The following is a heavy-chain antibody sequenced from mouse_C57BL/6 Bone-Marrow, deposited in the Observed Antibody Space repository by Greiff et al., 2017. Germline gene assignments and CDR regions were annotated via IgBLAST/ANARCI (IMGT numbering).Heavy chain of an antibody. D-gene: IGHD3-2*02. Sequence: QVHVKQSGAELVKPGASVKLSCKASGYTFTEYTIHWVKQRSGQGLEWIGWFYPGSGSIKYNEKFKDKATLTADKSSSTVYMELSRLTSEDSAVYFCARHEDHSSGPGWFAYWGQGTLVTVSA. CDR2: FYPGSGSI. CDR1: GYTFTEYT. V-gene: IGHV1-62-2*01. J-gene: IGHJ3*01. CDR3: ARHEDHSSGPGWFAY.